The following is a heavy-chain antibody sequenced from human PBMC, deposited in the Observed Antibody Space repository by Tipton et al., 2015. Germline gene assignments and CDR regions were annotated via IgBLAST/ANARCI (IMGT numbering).Heavy chain of an antibody. D-gene: IGHD6-19*01. CDR2: ISPSSRYI. V-gene: IGHV3-21*01. J-gene: IGHJ4*02. Sequence: GSLRLSCAASGFTFTGDSMNWVRQAPGKGLEWVSFISPSSRYIYYGDSVKGRFTISRDNRRNSLNLQMNSLRAEDTAVYYCARVEQWLAFYFDHWGQGALVTVSS. CDR3: ARVEQWLAFYFDH. CDR1: GFTFTGDS.